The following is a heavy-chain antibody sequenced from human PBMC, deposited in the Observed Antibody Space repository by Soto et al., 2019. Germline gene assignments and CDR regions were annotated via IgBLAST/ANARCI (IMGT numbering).Heavy chain of an antibody. J-gene: IGHJ6*02. CDR1: GFTFSSYG. D-gene: IGHD3-9*01. CDR3: AKDLRRAFYGMDV. V-gene: IGHV3-30*18. CDR2: LSNDGSNE. Sequence: QVQLVESGGGVVQPGRSLRLSCVASGFTFSSYGMHWVRQAPGKGLEWVTLLSNDGSNEYYADSVKGRFTISRDNSKNTVYLQMNRLRAEDTAVYYCAKDLRRAFYGMDVWGQGTTVTVSS.